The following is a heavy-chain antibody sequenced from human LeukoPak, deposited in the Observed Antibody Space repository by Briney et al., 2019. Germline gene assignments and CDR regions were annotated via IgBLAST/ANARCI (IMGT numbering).Heavy chain of an antibody. CDR3: ARDPHTPISSSWYKINYYYYGMDV. CDR1: GGSLSGYY. V-gene: IGHV4-34*01. J-gene: IGHJ6*02. Sequence: PSETLSLTCAVYGGSLSGYYWSWIRQPPGKGLEWIGETNHSGSTNYNPSLKSRVTISVDTSKNQFSLKLSSVTAADTAVYYCARDPHTPISSSWYKINYYYYGMDVLGQGTTVTVSS. D-gene: IGHD6-13*01. CDR2: TNHSGST.